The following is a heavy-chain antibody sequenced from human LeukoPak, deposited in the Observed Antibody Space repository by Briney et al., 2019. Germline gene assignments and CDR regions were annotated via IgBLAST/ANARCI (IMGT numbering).Heavy chain of an antibody. Sequence: GGSLRLSCAASGFSISNDWMSWVRQAPGKGLEWVARVKSRSAGETTDYAAPVKGRFTVSRDDSKNTLYLQMNSLKTEDTAVYYCTLIQGWGSGSYYRDFWGQGTLVTVSS. D-gene: IGHD3-10*01. CDR1: GFSISNDW. CDR2: VKSRSAGETT. CDR3: TLIQGWGSGSYYRDF. J-gene: IGHJ4*02. V-gene: IGHV3-15*01.